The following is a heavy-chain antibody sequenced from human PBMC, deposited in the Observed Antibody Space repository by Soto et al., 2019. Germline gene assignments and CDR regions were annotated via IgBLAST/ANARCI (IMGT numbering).Heavy chain of an antibody. CDR2: IYYSGST. D-gene: IGHD3-22*01. V-gene: IGHV4-59*01. CDR3: ARGESTYYYDSSGYPIDY. CDR1: DGSISSYY. Sequence: SETLSLTCTVSDGSISSYYWSWIRQPPGKGLEWIGYIYYSGSTNYNPSLKSRVTISVDTSKNQFSLKLSSVTAADTAVYYCARGESTYYYDSSGYPIDYWGQGTLVTVSS. J-gene: IGHJ4*02.